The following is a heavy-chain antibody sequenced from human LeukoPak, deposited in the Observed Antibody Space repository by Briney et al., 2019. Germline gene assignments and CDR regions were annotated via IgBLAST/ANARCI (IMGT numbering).Heavy chain of an antibody. CDR2: IYYSGST. V-gene: IGHV4-30-4*08. Sequence: SQTLSLTCTVAGGSISSGDYYWSWIRQPPGKGLEWIGYIYYSGSTYYNPSLKSRVTISVDTSKNQFSLKLSSVTAADTAVYYCARGSYYYDSSGYLDHFDYWGQGTLVTVSS. CDR1: GGSISSGDYY. J-gene: IGHJ4*02. CDR3: ARGSYYYDSSGYLDHFDY. D-gene: IGHD3-22*01.